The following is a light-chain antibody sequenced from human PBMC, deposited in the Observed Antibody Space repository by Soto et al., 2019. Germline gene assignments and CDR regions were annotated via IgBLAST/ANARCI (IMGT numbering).Light chain of an antibody. CDR2: EVS. V-gene: IGLV2-14*01. CDR1: SSDVGGYNY. J-gene: IGLJ3*02. Sequence: QSVLTQPASVSGSPGQSITISCTGTSSDVGGYNYVSWYQQHPGKAPKLMIYEVSNRPSGVSNRFSGSNSGNTASLNISGLQAEDEADYSCSSYTSSSTLVFGGRTKLTLL. CDR3: SSYTSSSTLV.